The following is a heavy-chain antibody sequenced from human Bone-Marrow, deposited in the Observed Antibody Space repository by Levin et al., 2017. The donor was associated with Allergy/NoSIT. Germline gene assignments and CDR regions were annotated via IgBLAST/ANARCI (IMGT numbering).Heavy chain of an antibody. D-gene: IGHD2-8*02. J-gene: IGHJ4*02. Sequence: VGSLRLSCAASGFTFSDYYMSWIRQAPGKGLEWVSYISSSTTYTTYADSVKGRFIISRDNAKNSLYLQMNSLRSEDTAVYYCASRYCAGAICYLDYWGQGTLVTVSS. CDR2: ISSSTTYT. CDR3: ASRYCAGAICYLDY. V-gene: IGHV3-11*06. CDR1: GFTFSDYY.